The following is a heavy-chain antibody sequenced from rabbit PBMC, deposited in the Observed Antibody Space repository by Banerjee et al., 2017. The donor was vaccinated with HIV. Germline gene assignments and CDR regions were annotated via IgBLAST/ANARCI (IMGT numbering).Heavy chain of an antibody. CDR2: IYAGSSGNI. J-gene: IGHJ4*01. CDR1: GFTLSSYW. CDR3: ARDLAGVIGWNFNL. Sequence: QSLEESGGDLVKPGASLTLTCTASGFTLSSYWICWVRQAPGKGLEWIACIYAGSSGNIVYASWAKGRFTGSKTSSTTVTLQLTSLTAADTATYFCARDLAGVIGWNFNLWGPGTLVTVS. D-gene: IGHD4-1*01. V-gene: IGHV1S40*01.